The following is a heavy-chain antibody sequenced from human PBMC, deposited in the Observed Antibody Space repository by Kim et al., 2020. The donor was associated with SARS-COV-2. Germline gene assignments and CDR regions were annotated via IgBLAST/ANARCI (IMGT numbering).Heavy chain of an antibody. Sequence: ASVKVSCKASGYTFTSYDINWVRQATGQGLEWMGWMNPNSGNTGYAQKFQGRVTMTRNTSISTAYMELSSLRSEDTAVYYCARAGHLFEDFDYWGQGTLVTVSS. J-gene: IGHJ4*02. CDR3: ARAGHLFEDFDY. D-gene: IGHD2-21*01. CDR1: GYTFTSYD. CDR2: MNPNSGNT. V-gene: IGHV1-8*01.